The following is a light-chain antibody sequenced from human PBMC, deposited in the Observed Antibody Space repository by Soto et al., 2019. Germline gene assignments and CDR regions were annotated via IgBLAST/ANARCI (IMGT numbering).Light chain of an antibody. V-gene: IGLV4-69*01. CDR1: SGHSSYA. CDR2: LNSDGSH. CDR3: QTWGTGIRV. J-gene: IGLJ3*02. Sequence: QAVVTQSPSASASLGDSVKLTCTLSSGHSSYAIAWHQQQPEKGTRYLMKLNSDGSHSKGDGIPDRFSGSSSGAERYLTISSLQYEDEADYYCQTWGTGIRVFGGGTKLTVL.